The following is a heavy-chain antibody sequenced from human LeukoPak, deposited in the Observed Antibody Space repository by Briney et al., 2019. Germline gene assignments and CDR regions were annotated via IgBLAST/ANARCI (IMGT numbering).Heavy chain of an antibody. D-gene: IGHD3-16*02. Sequence: HPGGSLRLSCAASGFTFSSYGMSWVRQAPGKGLEWVSAISGSGGSTYYADSVKGRFTISRDNSKNTLYLQMNSLRAEDTAVYYCAKELDDYVWGSYRYRPYFDYWGQGTLVTVSS. CDR1: GFTFSSYG. CDR3: AKELDDYVWGSYRYRPYFDY. J-gene: IGHJ4*02. CDR2: ISGSGGST. V-gene: IGHV3-23*01.